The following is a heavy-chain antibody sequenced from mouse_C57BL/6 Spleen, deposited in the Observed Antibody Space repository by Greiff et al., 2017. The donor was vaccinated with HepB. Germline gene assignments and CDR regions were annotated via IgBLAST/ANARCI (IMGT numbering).Heavy chain of an antibody. CDR2: ISYDGSN. CDR1: GYSINSGYY. D-gene: IGHD2-3*01. CDR3: AREMAPFAY. V-gene: IGHV3-6*01. J-gene: IGHJ3*01. Sequence: EVKLMESGPGLVKPSQSLSLTCSVTGYSINSGYYWNWIRQFPGNKLEWMGYISYDGSNNYNPSLKNRISITRDTSKNQFFLKLNSVTTEDTATYYCAREMAPFAYWGQGTLVTVSA.